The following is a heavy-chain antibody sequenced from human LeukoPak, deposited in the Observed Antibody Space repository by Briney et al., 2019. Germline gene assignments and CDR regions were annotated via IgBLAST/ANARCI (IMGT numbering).Heavy chain of an antibody. Sequence: GGCLRLSCAASGFTFSSYAMHSVRQAPGKGLEWVAVISYDGSNKYYADSVKGRFTISRDNSKNTLYLQMNSLRAEDTAVYYCARVPNSSSWYLARYYYYGMDVWGQGTTVTVSS. D-gene: IGHD6-13*01. CDR2: ISYDGSNK. V-gene: IGHV3-30-3*01. J-gene: IGHJ6*02. CDR1: GFTFSSYA. CDR3: ARVPNSSSWYLARYYYYGMDV.